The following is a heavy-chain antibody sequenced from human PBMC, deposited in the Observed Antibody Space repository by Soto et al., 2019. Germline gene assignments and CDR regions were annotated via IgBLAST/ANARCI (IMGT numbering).Heavy chain of an antibody. V-gene: IGHV1-69*01. CDR2: LILILGDA. J-gene: IGHJ6*02. CDR3: TRDITTLTSRALYGDISYYYGLDV. D-gene: IGHD4-17*01. CDR1: GGSFSSYA. Sequence: QVQLLQSGAEVKKPGSSVKVSCKASGGSFSSYAISWVRQAPGQGLEWMGGLILILGDASYAQKFQGRVRISADEATNTAYMELSSVTSEDTDVYYCTRDITTLTSRALYGDISYYYGLDVRSQGNTVAAAS.